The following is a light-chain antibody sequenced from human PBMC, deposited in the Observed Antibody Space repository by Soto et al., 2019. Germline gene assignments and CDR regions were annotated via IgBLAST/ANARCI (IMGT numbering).Light chain of an antibody. CDR1: QSILDRSKNKYY. CDR3: QQYFTSPWT. Sequence: DIVMTQSPDSLAVSLGERATFNCKSSQSILDRSKNKYYLAWYQQKSGQPPKLLIYWASLREPGVPDRFTGSGSGTDFTLTISSLQAEDVAVYYCQQYFTSPWTFGQGPNVEI. V-gene: IGKV4-1*01. J-gene: IGKJ1*01. CDR2: WAS.